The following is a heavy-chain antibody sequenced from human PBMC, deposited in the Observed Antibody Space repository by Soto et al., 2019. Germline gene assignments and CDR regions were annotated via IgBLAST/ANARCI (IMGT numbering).Heavy chain of an antibody. J-gene: IGHJ4*02. CDR1: VYSFAGYW. CDR3: CRQLYVAYSGPNVQYFRDC. Sequence: PGEYLQISSKGSVYSFAGYWITWGRQQPGKGLEWMGRIDPSDSQTYYNPAFRGHATISATNAITTVFLQWSSMRASDTAMYYCCRQLYVAYSGPNVQYFRDCRGQRSLVIVS. D-gene: IGHD2-21*01. V-gene: IGHV5-10-1*01. CDR2: IDPSDSQT.